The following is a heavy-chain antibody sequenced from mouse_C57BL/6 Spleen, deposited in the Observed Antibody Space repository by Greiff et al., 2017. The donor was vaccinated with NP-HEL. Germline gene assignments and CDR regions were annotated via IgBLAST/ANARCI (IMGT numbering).Heavy chain of an antibody. J-gene: IGHJ4*01. CDR1: GYTFTSYW. CDR3: ARWLLPLYAMDY. V-gene: IGHV1-52*01. Sequence: QVQLQQPGAELVRPGSSVKLSCKASGYTFTSYWMHWVKQRPIQGLEWIGNIDPSDNETHYNQKFKDKATLTVDKSSSTAYMQLSSLTSEDSAVYYCARWLLPLYAMDYWGQGTSVTVSS. D-gene: IGHD2-3*01. CDR2: IDPSDNET.